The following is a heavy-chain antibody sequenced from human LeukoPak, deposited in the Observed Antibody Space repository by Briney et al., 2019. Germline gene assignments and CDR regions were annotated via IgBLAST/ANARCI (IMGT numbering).Heavy chain of an antibody. J-gene: IGHJ4*02. CDR2: IYHSGST. D-gene: IGHD5-12*01. Sequence: PSQTLSLTCAVSGGSISSGGYSWSWIRQPPGKGLEWIGYIYHSGSTYYNPSLKSRVTISVDRSKNQFSLKLSSVTAADTAVYYCARAFNSGYDKYYFDYWGRGTLVTVSS. V-gene: IGHV4-30-2*01. CDR3: ARAFNSGYDKYYFDY. CDR1: GGSISSGGYS.